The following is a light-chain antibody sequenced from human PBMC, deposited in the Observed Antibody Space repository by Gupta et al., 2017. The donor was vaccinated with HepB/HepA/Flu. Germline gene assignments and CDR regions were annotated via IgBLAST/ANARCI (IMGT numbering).Light chain of an antibody. J-gene: IGLJ2*01. V-gene: IGLV1-51*01. Sequence: QSVLTQPPSVSAPPGQRVNISFPGSSSNIGRNYVSWYHPLPGTAPKLLIYDNTKRHTVIPDRFSGSKSGTSATLCSTGLHTGEEADYYCGACYTMLSDVVFGGGTKLTVL. CDR2: DNT. CDR3: GACYTMLSDVV. CDR1: SSNIGRNY.